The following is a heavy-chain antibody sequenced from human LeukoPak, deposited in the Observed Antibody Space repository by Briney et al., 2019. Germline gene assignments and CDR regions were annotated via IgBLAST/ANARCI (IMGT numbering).Heavy chain of an antibody. D-gene: IGHD1-26*01. CDR3: ARAPVGALYYFDY. CDR2: ISYDGSNK. Sequence: PGGSLRLSCAASGFTFSSYAMHWVRQAPGKGLEWVAVISYDGSNKYYADSVKGRFTISRDNSKNTLYLQMNSLRAEDTAVYYCARAPVGALYYFDYWGQGTLVTVSS. J-gene: IGHJ4*02. V-gene: IGHV3-30-3*01. CDR1: GFTFSSYA.